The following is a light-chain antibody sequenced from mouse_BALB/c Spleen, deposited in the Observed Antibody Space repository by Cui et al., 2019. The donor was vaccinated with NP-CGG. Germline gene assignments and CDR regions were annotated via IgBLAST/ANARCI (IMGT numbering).Light chain of an antibody. J-gene: IGLJ1*01. CDR1: TGAVTTTNY. CDR2: GTN. CDR3: ALWYSNHWV. Sequence: QAVVTQESALTTSPGETVTLTCRSSTGAVTTTNYANWFQEKPDYLFTGLIGGTNNRAPGVPARFSGSLIGDKAALTITGAQTEDEAIYFCALWYSNHWVFGGGTKLTVL. V-gene: IGLV1*01.